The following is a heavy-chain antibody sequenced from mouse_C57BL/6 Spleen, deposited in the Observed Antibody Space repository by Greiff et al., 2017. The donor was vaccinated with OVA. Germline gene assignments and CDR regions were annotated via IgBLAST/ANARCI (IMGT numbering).Heavy chain of an antibody. V-gene: IGHV5-9-1*02. CDR2: ISSGGDYI. J-gene: IGHJ2*01. CDR1: GFTFSSYA. D-gene: IGHD2-3*01. Sequence: EVKLLEPGEGLVKPGGSLKLSCAASGFTFSSYAMSWVRQTPEKRLEWVAYISSGGDYIYYADTVKGRFTISRDNARNTLYLQMSSLKSEDTAMYYCTREDDGYHFDYWGQGTTLTVSS. CDR3: TREDDGYHFDY.